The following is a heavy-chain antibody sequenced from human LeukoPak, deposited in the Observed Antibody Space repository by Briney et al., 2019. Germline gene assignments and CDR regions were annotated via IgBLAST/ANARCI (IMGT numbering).Heavy chain of an antibody. CDR1: GGSMATHH. V-gene: IGHV4-59*11. CDR3: TTIKRGDIFGYFDF. D-gene: IGHD5-18*01. CDR2: VFDSGRT. Sequence: SETLSLTCTLSGGSMATHHWNWIRQPPGKGLEWIGYVFDSGRTKVNPSLKSRVTLSADTSKNQLSLRLSSVTAADTAMYYCTTIKRGDIFGYFDFWGQGILVTVSS. J-gene: IGHJ4*02.